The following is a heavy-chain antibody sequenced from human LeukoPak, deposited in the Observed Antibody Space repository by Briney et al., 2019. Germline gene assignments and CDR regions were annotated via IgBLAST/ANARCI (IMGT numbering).Heavy chain of an antibody. Sequence: SETLSLTCAVYGGSFSGYYWGWIRQPPGKGLEWIGEINHSGSTNYNPSLKSRVTISVDTSKNQFSLKLSSVTAADTAVYYCARGHYYYGSGSYYNAFDYWGQGTLVTVSS. D-gene: IGHD3-10*01. CDR2: INHSGST. CDR3: ARGHYYYGSGSYYNAFDY. CDR1: GGSFSGYY. J-gene: IGHJ4*02. V-gene: IGHV4-34*01.